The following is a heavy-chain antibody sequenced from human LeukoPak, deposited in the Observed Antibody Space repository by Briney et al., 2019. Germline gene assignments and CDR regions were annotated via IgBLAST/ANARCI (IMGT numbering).Heavy chain of an antibody. CDR1: GFTFSSYG. V-gene: IGHV3-30*03. D-gene: IGHD2-2*01. Sequence: GGSLRLSCAASGFTFSSYGMHWVRQAPGKGLEWVAVISYDGSNKYYADSVKGRFTISRDNSKNTLYLQMNSLRAEDTAVYYCASEGYCSSTSCRSHYYYGMDVWGQGTTVTVSS. J-gene: IGHJ6*02. CDR3: ASEGYCSSTSCRSHYYYGMDV. CDR2: ISYDGSNK.